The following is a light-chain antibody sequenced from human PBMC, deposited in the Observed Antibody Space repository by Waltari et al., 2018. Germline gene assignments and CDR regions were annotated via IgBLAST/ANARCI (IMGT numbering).Light chain of an antibody. CDR3: QQYNNWPRT. CDR1: LSIDDS. Sequence: EIVMTQSPATLSVSRGGSATLSCRASLSIDDSLAWYQQKPGHPPRLLIHGASTRDTGIPVRFSGSGSGTEFTLTISSLQSEDFAVYYCQQYNNWPRTFGQGTKVEIK. J-gene: IGKJ2*01. CDR2: GAS. V-gene: IGKV3-15*01.